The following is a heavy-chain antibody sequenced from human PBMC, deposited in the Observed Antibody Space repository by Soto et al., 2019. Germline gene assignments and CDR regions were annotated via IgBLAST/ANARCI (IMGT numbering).Heavy chain of an antibody. CDR1: GFTFSSYA. J-gene: IGHJ5*02. CDR3: AKGRGSSSSGRYNWFDP. Sequence: EVQLLESGGGLVQPGGSLRLSCAASGFTFSSYAMSWVRQAPGKGLEWVSAISGSGGSTYYADSVKGRFTISRDNSKNTLYLQMNGLRAEDTAVYYCAKGRGSSSSGRYNWFDPWGQGTLVTVSS. D-gene: IGHD6-6*01. CDR2: ISGSGGST. V-gene: IGHV3-23*01.